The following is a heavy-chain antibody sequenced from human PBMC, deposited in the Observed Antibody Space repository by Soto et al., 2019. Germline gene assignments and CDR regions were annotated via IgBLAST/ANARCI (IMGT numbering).Heavy chain of an antibody. CDR3: ARAWPHLYFEY. V-gene: IGHV4-61*01. J-gene: IGHJ4*02. Sequence: PSETLSLTCTVSGGSVSSASYYCSWIRQPPGKGLEWIGYVYYTGSTNYNPSLKSRVTISVDTSKNQFSLKLTSVTAADTAMYYCARAWPHLYFEYWGQGTLVTVSS. CDR1: GGSVSSASYY. CDR2: VYYTGST. D-gene: IGHD5-12*01.